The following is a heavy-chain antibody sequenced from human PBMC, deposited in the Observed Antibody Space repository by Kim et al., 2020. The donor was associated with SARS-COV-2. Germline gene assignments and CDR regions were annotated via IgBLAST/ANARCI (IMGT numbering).Heavy chain of an antibody. CDR3: AREDFGEGAFDI. D-gene: IGHD3-10*01. J-gene: IGHJ3*02. Sequence: DYNPSLKSRVTMSVDKSNNVFSLALTSVTAADTAVYYCAREDFGEGAFDIWGQGTLVTVSS. V-gene: IGHV4-4*07.